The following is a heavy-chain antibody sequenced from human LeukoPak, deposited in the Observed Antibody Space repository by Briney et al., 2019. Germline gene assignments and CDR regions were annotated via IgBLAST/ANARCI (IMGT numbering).Heavy chain of an antibody. V-gene: IGHV4-30-4*08. Sequence: SETLSLTCTVSGGSISSGNYYCSWIRQPPGKGLEWIGYIYYSGSTYYNPSLKSRVTISVDTSKNQFSLKLSSVTAADTAVYYCARGYGSGSYYGDYWGQGTLVTVSS. CDR1: GGSISSGNYY. D-gene: IGHD3-10*01. J-gene: IGHJ4*02. CDR3: ARGYGSGSYYGDY. CDR2: IYYSGST.